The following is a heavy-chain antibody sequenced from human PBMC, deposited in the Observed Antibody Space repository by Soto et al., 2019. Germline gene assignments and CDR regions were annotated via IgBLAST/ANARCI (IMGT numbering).Heavy chain of an antibody. J-gene: IGHJ4*02. Sequence: EVQLLESGGGLVQPGGSLSLSCAASGFTFGSYAMSWVRQAPGKGLEWVSLISGTGDSAESANSVKGRFTISRDYSKTKVCLKMNSLSADDPAVYFCAQDNGNYGSGSFSHWGQGTLVNVSS. CDR2: ISGTGDSA. CDR1: GFTFGSYA. CDR3: AQDNGNYGSGSFSH. V-gene: IGHV3-23*01. D-gene: IGHD3-10*01.